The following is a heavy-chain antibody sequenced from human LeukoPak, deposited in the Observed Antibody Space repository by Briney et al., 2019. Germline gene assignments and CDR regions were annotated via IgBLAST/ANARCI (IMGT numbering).Heavy chain of an antibody. CDR1: GFTFSSYA. D-gene: IGHD4-17*01. Sequence: GGSLRLSCAASGFTFSSYALNWVRQAPGKGLEWVSIISASGATTYYADSVEGRFTISRDNSKNTLYLQMNSLRAEDTAVYYCARKNTVHHGPRPHHYWGQGGLVTVSS. V-gene: IGHV3-23*01. CDR2: ISASGATT. J-gene: IGHJ4*02. CDR3: ARKNTVHHGPRPHHY.